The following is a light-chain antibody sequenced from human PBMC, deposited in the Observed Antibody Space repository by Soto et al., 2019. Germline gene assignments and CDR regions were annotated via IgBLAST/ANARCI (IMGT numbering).Light chain of an antibody. J-gene: IGKJ4*01. Sequence: DIVMTQSPDSLAVSLGERATINCKSSQSVLYSSNNKNYLAWYQQKPGQPPKLLINWASTRESGVPDRFSGSGSGPDFTLTIGSLQAEDVAVYYCQQYYSTPLTFGGGTKVEIK. CDR2: WAS. CDR3: QQYYSTPLT. V-gene: IGKV4-1*01. CDR1: QSVLYSSNNKNY.